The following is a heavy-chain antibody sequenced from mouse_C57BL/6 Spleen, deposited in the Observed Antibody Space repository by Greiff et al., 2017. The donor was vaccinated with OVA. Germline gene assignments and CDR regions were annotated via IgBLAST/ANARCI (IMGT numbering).Heavy chain of an antibody. CDR3: TYDYDEFAY. Sequence: QVQLKQSGAELAKPGASVKLSCKASGYTFTSYWMHWVKQRPGQGLEWIGYINPSSGYTKYNQKFKDKATLTADKSSSTAYMQLSSLTYEDSAVYYCTYDYDEFAYWGQGTLVTVSA. J-gene: IGHJ3*01. CDR1: GYTFTSYW. CDR2: INPSSGYT. V-gene: IGHV1-7*01. D-gene: IGHD2-4*01.